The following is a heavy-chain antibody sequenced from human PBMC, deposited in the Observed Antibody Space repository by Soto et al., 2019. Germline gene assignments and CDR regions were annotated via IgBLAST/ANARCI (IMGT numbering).Heavy chain of an antibody. D-gene: IGHD3-3*01. CDR1: GFIFSGYG. J-gene: IGHJ4*02. V-gene: IGHV3-30*18. CDR3: AKEARRWGDFWSGSQDY. Sequence: GGSLRLSCAASGFIFSGYGMHWVRQAPGKGLEYVAVISYDGTNKYYADSVKGRFTISRDNSKNTLYLQMNSLRAEDTAVYYCAKEARRWGDFWSGSQDYWGQGTLVTVSS. CDR2: ISYDGTNK.